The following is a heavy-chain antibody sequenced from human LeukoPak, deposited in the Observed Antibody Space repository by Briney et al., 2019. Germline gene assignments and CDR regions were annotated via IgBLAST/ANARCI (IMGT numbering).Heavy chain of an antibody. CDR1: GFIFTAFY. CDR3: VTSTGYSSTWGAFDI. D-gene: IGHD2-15*01. Sequence: ASVKVSCKTSGFIFTAFYLHWVRQAPGQGLEWMAWINLNSGYTNYAQKFQGRVIMTWDTSTNTAYMEVPNLTSDDTAMYFCVTSTGYSSTWGAFDIWGQGTMITVSS. CDR2: INLNSGYT. J-gene: IGHJ3*02. V-gene: IGHV1-2*02.